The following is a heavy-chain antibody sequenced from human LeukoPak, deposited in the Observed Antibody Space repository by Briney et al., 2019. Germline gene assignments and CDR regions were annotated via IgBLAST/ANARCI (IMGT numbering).Heavy chain of an antibody. CDR1: GFSFDDYG. CDR3: ARDAVDTANAV. J-gene: IGHJ6*02. D-gene: IGHD5-18*01. Sequence: GGSLRLSCTASGFSFDDYGMSWVRQAPGKGLEWVSGINWNGGSTGYADSVKGRFTISRDNAKNTLYLQMNSLRAEDTAVYYCARDAVDTANAVWGQGTTVTVSS. V-gene: IGHV3-20*04. CDR2: INWNGGST.